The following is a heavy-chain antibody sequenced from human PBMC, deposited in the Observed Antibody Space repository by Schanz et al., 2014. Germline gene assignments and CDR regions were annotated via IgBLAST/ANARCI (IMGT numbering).Heavy chain of an antibody. D-gene: IGHD5-12*01. CDR2: INPTVGGT. V-gene: IGHV1-2*06. J-gene: IGHJ4*02. CDR3: ARARYTGYDCSGY. CDR1: GYTFTVYY. Sequence: QVQLVQSGAEVKKPGASVKVSCKASGYTFTVYYIHWVRQAPGQGLEWMGRINPTVGGTIYAQNFQVRVTMTSDTSINTAYMELSRLTSDDTAVYYCARARYTGYDCSGYWGQGTLLIVSS.